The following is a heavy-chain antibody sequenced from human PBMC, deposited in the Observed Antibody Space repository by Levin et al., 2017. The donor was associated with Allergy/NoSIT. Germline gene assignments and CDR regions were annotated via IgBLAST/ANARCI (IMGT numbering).Heavy chain of an antibody. CDR3: ARVREEWLNYGMDV. J-gene: IGHJ6*02. CDR2: IYSGGST. Sequence: PGESLKISCAASGFTVSSNYMSWVRQAPGKGLEWVSVIYSGGSTYYADSVKGRFTISRDNSKNTLYLQMNSLRAEDTAVYYCARVREEWLNYGMDVWGQGTTVTVSS. V-gene: IGHV3-66*01. CDR1: GFTVSSNY. D-gene: IGHD3-3*01.